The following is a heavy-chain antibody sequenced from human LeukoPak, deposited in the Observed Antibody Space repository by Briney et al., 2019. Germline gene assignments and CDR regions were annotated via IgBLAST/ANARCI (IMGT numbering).Heavy chain of an antibody. CDR2: ISGSGGST. CDR3: AKDRSATVTRFYFDY. CDR1: GFTFSSYA. V-gene: IGHV3-23*01. Sequence: PGGSLRLSCAASGFTFSSYAMSWVRQAPGKGLEWVSAISGSGGSTYYADSVKGRFTISRGNSKNTLYLQMNSLRAEDTAVYYCAKDRSATVTRFYFDYWGQGTLVTVSS. D-gene: IGHD4-17*01. J-gene: IGHJ4*02.